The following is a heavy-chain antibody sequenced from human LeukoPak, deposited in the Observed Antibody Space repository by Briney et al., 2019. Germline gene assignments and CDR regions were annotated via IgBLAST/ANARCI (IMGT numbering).Heavy chain of an antibody. Sequence: GGSLRLSCAASGFTFSSYNMNWVRQAPGKGLEWVSSISSSSTYIYYADSVKGRFTISRDNGKTSLYLQMNSLRAEDSAVYYCARHLSGVSGYTYGRGIDYWGQGTLVTVSS. CDR3: ARHLSGVSGYTYGRGIDY. CDR2: ISSSSTYI. CDR1: GFTFSSYN. J-gene: IGHJ4*02. V-gene: IGHV3-21*01. D-gene: IGHD5-18*01.